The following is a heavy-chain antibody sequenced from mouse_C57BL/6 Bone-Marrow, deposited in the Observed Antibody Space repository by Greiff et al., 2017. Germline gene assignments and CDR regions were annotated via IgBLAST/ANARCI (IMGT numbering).Heavy chain of an antibody. CDR1: GFTFSSYT. V-gene: IGHV5-9*01. Sequence: EVNVVESGGGLVKPGGSLKLSCAASGFTFSSYTMSWVRQTPEKRLEWVATISGGGGNTYYPDSVKGRFTISRDNAKNTLYLQMSSLRSEGSALFYCARQRLFAYWGQGTLVTVSA. CDR2: ISGGGGNT. D-gene: IGHD3-2*02. CDR3: ARQRLFAY. J-gene: IGHJ3*01.